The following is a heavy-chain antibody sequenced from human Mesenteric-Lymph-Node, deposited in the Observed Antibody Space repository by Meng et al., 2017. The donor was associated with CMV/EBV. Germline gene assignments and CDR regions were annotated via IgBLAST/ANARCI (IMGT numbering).Heavy chain of an antibody. CDR2: ISYDGSNK. V-gene: IGHV3-30-3*01. CDR1: GFTFSSYA. CDR3: ARDRDCSSTSCYGSAFDI. Sequence: GGSLRLSCAASGFTFSSYAMHWVRQAPGKGLEWVAVISYDGSNKYYADSVKGRFTISRDNSKNTLYLQMNSLRAEDTAVYYCARDRDCSSTSCYGSAFDIWGQGTMVTVSS. D-gene: IGHD2-2*01. J-gene: IGHJ3*02.